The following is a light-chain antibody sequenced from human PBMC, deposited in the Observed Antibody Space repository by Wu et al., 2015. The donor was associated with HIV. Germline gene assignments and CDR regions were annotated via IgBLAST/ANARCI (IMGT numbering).Light chain of an antibody. V-gene: IGKV3-15*01. CDR1: QSVSNN. CDR3: QQYNKWLT. J-gene: IGKJ4*01. Sequence: EIVLTQSPATLSLSPGERATLSCRASQSVSNNVAWYQQKPGQAPRVLIYDASTRATGIPARFSGSGSGTEFTLTISSMQSEDFAVYYCQQYNKWLTFGGGTKVEIK. CDR2: DAS.